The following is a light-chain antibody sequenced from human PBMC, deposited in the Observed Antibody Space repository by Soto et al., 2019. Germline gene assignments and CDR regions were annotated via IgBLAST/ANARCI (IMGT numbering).Light chain of an antibody. CDR3: RQYGSSPHT. Sequence: EIVLTQSPGTLSLSPGERVTLSCRASQSVSSSYLAWYQQKPGQAPRLLIYGVSSRATGIPDRFSGSGSGTDFTLTISRLEPEDFAVYSCRQYGSSPHTFGGGTKVEIK. J-gene: IGKJ4*01. CDR2: GVS. CDR1: QSVSSSY. V-gene: IGKV3-20*01.